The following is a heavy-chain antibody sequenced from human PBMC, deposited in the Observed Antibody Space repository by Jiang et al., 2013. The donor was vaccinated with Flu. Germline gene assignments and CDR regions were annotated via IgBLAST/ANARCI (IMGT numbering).Heavy chain of an antibody. D-gene: IGHD3-22*01. V-gene: IGHV4-59*12. Sequence: GSGLVKPSETLSLTCTVSGGSISPYYWSWIRQPPGKGLEWIGYISYSAYTNFNPSLKSRVTISVDTSKKQFSLKLSSVTAADTAVYYCARDVPDSSGYYTPGRFDPWGQGTLVTVSS. J-gene: IGHJ5*02. CDR2: ISYSAYT. CDR1: GGSISPYY. CDR3: ARDVPDSSGYYTPGRFDP.